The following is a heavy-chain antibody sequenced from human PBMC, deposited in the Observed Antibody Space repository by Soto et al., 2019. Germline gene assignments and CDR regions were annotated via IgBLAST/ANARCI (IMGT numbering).Heavy chain of an antibody. CDR1: DSSISSSSYY. Sequence: SETLSHTYTVSDSSISSSSYYWSRIRQPPGKGLEWIGSIYYSGSTYYNPSLKSRVTISVNTSKNQFSLKLSPVTAADTAVYFCARRSDSSFSTLDWGQGTLVTVSS. CDR3: ARRSDSSFSTLD. D-gene: IGHD6-6*01. V-gene: IGHV4-39*01. CDR2: IYYSGST. J-gene: IGHJ4*02.